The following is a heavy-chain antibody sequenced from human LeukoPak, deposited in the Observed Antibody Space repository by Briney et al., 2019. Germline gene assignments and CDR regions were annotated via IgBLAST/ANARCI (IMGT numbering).Heavy chain of an antibody. V-gene: IGHV3-7*01. J-gene: IGHJ3*01. Sequence: GGSLRLSCAASGFTFSSYWMSWVRQAPGKRLEWVANIKPDGSNQYYVDSLKGRFTISRDNPNNSLFLHMTGLRVEDTAVYFCARDPGGSAWGAFDVWGRGTMVTVSS. D-gene: IGHD7-27*01. CDR1: GFTFSSYW. CDR3: ARDPGGSAWGAFDV. CDR2: IKPDGSNQ.